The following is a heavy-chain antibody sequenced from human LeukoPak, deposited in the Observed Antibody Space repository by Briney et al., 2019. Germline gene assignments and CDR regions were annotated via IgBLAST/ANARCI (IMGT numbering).Heavy chain of an antibody. Sequence: GGSLRLSCAASGFTFSSYAMHWVRQAPGKGLEWVAVISYDGSNKYCADSVKGRFTISRDNSKNTLYLQMNSLRAEDTAVYYCARVYDDSSGYGYYGMDVWGQGTTVTVSS. D-gene: IGHD3-22*01. V-gene: IGHV3-30-3*01. CDR3: ARVYDDSSGYGYYGMDV. CDR2: ISYDGSNK. CDR1: GFTFSSYA. J-gene: IGHJ6*02.